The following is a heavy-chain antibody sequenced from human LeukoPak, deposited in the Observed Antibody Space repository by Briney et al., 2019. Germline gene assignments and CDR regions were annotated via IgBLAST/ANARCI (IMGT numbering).Heavy chain of an antibody. J-gene: IGHJ4*02. CDR1: GYTFTGYY. CDR2: INPNSGGT. D-gene: IGHD3-10*01. CDR3: ARGRGITMVRGVVDY. V-gene: IGHV1-2*02. Sequence: ASVRVSCKASGYTFTGYYMHWVRQAPGQGLEWMGWINPNSGGTSYAQKFQGRVTMTRDTSISTAYMELSRLRSDDTAVYYCARGRGITMVRGVVDYWGQGTLVTVSS.